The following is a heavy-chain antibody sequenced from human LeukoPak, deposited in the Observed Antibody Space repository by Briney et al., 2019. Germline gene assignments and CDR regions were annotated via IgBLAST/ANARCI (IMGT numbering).Heavy chain of an antibody. CDR1: GGSISSGDYY. CDR2: IYYSGST. J-gene: IGHJ3*02. Sequence: PSETLSLTCTVSGGSISSGDYYWSWIRQPPGKGLEWIGYIYYSGSTYYNPSLKSRVTISVDTSKNQFSLKLSSVTAADTAVYYCASSTIFGVVDAFDIWGQGTMVTVSS. CDR3: ASSTIFGVVDAFDI. V-gene: IGHV4-30-4*08. D-gene: IGHD3-3*01.